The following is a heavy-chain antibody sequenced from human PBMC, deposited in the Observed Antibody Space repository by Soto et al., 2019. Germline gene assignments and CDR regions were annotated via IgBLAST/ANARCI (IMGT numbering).Heavy chain of an antibody. J-gene: IGHJ4*02. Sequence: PSETLSLTCIVSGCTITNNTHYRGWIRQPPGKGPESIGNIYYDGNTYYNPSLKSRVTISLDTSKNQFSLRLNSVTAADTAVYYCARSSIVPRLLMYPFDYWGQGTLVTVS. D-gene: IGHD2-8*01. V-gene: IGHV4-39*01. CDR3: ARSSIVPRLLMYPFDY. CDR2: IYYDGNT. CDR1: GCTITNNTHY.